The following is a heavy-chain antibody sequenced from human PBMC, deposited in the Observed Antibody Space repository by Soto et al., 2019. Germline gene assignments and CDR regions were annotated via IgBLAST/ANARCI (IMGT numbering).Heavy chain of an antibody. Sequence: QVQLVESGGGVVQPGRSLRLSCAASGFTFSSYGMHWVRQAPGKGLEWVAVIWYDGSNKYYADSVKGRFTISRDNSKNTLYLQMNSLRAEDTAVYYCAKEYSGWYHGDYFDYWGQGTLVTVSS. D-gene: IGHD6-19*01. CDR2: IWYDGSNK. CDR1: GFTFSSYG. V-gene: IGHV3-33*06. J-gene: IGHJ4*02. CDR3: AKEYSGWYHGDYFDY.